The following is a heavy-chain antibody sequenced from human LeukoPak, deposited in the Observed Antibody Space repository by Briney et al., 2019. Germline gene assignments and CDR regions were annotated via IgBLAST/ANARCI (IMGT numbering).Heavy chain of an antibody. CDR1: GPTFNKYW. J-gene: IGHJ4*02. Sequence: GGSLRLSCAVSGPTFNKYWMTWVRQAPGKGPEWVATIKEDGTEKHYVGSVKGRLTISRDNAKNSLYLQLNSLRTEDTALYYCASRGDLSWFGAVRHWGQGTLVTVSS. V-gene: IGHV3-7*01. CDR2: IKEDGTEK. CDR3: ASRGDLSWFGAVRH. D-gene: IGHD3-10*01.